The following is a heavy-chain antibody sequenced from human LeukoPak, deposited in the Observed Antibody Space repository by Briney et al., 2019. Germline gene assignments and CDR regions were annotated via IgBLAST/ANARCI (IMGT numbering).Heavy chain of an antibody. D-gene: IGHD3-9*01. J-gene: IGHJ4*02. Sequence: SETLSLTCTVSGGSISSGGYYWSWICQHPGTGLEWIGYIYYSGSTYYNPSLKSRVTISVDTSKNQFSLKLSSVTAADTAVYYCARIRRSDILTGYYDYWGQGTLVTVSS. V-gene: IGHV4-31*03. CDR3: ARIRRSDILTGYYDY. CDR2: IYYSGST. CDR1: GGSISSGGYY.